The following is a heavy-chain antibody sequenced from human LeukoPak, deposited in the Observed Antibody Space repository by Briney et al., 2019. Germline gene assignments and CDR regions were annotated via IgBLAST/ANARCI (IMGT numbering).Heavy chain of an antibody. J-gene: IGHJ4*02. D-gene: IGHD3-10*01. CDR3: ARGSLNYYGAGSYSVKFDY. CDR1: GGSISSSSYY. Sequence: PSETLSLTCTVSGGSISSSSYYWGWIRQPPGKGLEWIGTIYYSGSTYYNPSLKSRVTISVDTSKNQFSLKLSSVTAADTAVYYCARGSLNYYGAGSYSVKFDYWGQGTLVTVSS. V-gene: IGHV4-39*07. CDR2: IYYSGST.